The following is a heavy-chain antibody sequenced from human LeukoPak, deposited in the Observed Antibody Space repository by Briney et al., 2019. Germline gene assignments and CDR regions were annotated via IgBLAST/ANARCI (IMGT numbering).Heavy chain of an antibody. Sequence: ASVKVSCKASGYTFTGYYMHWVRQAPGQGLEWMGRINPNSGGTNYAQKFQGRVTMTRDTSISTAYMELSRLRSDDTAVYYCARGIVGATAWFDPWGQGTLSPSPQ. J-gene: IGHJ5*02. D-gene: IGHD1-26*01. V-gene: IGHV1-2*06. CDR2: INPNSGGT. CDR1: GYTFTGYY. CDR3: ARGIVGATAWFDP.